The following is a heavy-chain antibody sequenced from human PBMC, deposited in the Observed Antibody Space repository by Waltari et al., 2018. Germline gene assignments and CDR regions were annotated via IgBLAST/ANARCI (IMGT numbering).Heavy chain of an antibody. V-gene: IGHV4-39*01. Sequence: QLQLQESGPGLVKPSETLSLSCSVSGDSISSRNYYWGWIRQPPGKGLEWLAGVYYSGTTYYNPSLKSRVTISADTSRNQFYLRLTSVTATDTAVYYCARSSAGMPRWLGDYWGQGILVTVSS. J-gene: IGHJ4*02. D-gene: IGHD5-12*01. CDR1: GDSISSRNYY. CDR3: ARSSAGMPRWLGDY. CDR2: VYYSGTT.